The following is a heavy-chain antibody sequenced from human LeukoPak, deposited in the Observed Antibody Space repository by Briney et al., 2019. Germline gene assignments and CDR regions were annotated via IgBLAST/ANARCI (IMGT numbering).Heavy chain of an antibody. V-gene: IGHV3-74*01. CDR2: INSDGSST. CDR1: GLTFSSYW. J-gene: IGHJ5*02. Sequence: GGSLRLSCAASGLTFSSYWMHWVRQAPGKGLVWVSRINSDGSSTSYADSVKGRFTISRDNAKNTLYLQMNSLRAEDTAVYYCARYRITIFGPPGWFDPWGQGTLVTVSS. D-gene: IGHD3-3*01. CDR3: ARYRITIFGPPGWFDP.